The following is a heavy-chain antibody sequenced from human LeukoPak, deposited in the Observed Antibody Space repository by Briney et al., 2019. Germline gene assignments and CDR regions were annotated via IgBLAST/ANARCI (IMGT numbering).Heavy chain of an antibody. CDR3: ARDRPSWTTSGYYYYYMDV. J-gene: IGHJ6*03. Sequence: SETLSLTCTVSGGSISSYYWSWIRQPPGKGLEWIGYIYYSGSTSYKPSLKSRVTISVDTSKNQFSLKLRSVTAADTAVYYCARDRPSWTTSGYYYYYMDVWGKGTTVTISS. CDR1: GGSISSYY. D-gene: IGHD1-1*01. V-gene: IGHV4-59*01. CDR2: IYYSGST.